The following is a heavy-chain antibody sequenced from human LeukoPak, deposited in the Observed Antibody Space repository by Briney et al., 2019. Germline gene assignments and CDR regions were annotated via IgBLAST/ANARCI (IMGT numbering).Heavy chain of an antibody. Sequence: ASVKVSCKASGYTFTGCFIHYVRQAPGQGLEWMGWIDPNSDNIRYSETFKDRVTMTRDTSTSTVYMELSSLRSEDTAVYYCARDQGDTAMVTDYWGQGTLVTVSS. J-gene: IGHJ4*02. CDR2: IDPNSDNI. D-gene: IGHD5-18*01. V-gene: IGHV1-2*02. CDR3: ARDQGDTAMVTDY. CDR1: GYTFTGCF.